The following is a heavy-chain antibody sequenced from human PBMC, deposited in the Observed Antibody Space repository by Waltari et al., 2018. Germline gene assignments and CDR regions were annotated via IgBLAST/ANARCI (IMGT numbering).Heavy chain of an antibody. Sequence: EVQLVQSGAEVKKPGATVKISCKAFGYTFTDYYMPWVQQAPGKGLEWMGRVDPEDGETIYAEKFQGRVTITADTSTDTAYMELSSLRSEDTAVYYCATGHIVVVPAAPDNWFDPWGQGTLVTVSS. CDR1: GYTFTDYY. CDR2: VDPEDGET. D-gene: IGHD2-2*01. V-gene: IGHV1-69-2*01. CDR3: ATGHIVVVPAAPDNWFDP. J-gene: IGHJ5*02.